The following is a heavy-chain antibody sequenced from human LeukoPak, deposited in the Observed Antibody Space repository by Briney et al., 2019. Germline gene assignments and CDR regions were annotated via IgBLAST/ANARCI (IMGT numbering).Heavy chain of an antibody. CDR1: GGTFSSYA. Sequence: SVKVSCKASGGTFSSYAISWVRQAPGQGLEWMGGIIPIFGTANYAQKFQGRVTITTDESTSTAYMELSSLRSEDTAVYYCAKDGRGYSVDWGQGTLVTVSS. D-gene: IGHD6-13*01. J-gene: IGHJ4*02. CDR3: AKDGRGYSVD. CDR2: IIPIFGTA. V-gene: IGHV1-69*05.